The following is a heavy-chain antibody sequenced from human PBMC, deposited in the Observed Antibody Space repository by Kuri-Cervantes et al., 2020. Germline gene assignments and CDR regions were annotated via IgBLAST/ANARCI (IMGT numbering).Heavy chain of an antibody. V-gene: IGHV1-2*02. CDR1: GYTFTGYY. CDR2: INPNSGGT. CDR3: ARGSPPGYSSSRGGYGMDV. D-gene: IGHD6-13*01. J-gene: IGHJ6*02. Sequence: ASVKVSCKASGYTFTGYYMHWVRQAPGQGLEWMGWINPNSGGTSYAQKFQGRVTMTRDTSISTAYMELRSLRSDDTAVYYCARGSPPGYSSSRGGYGMDVWGQGTTVTVSS.